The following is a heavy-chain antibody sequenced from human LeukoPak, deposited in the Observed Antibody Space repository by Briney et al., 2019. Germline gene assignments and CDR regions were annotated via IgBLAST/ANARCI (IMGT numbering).Heavy chain of an antibody. V-gene: IGHV3-23*01. J-gene: IGHJ4*02. CDR3: AKGYIQLWWFDY. CDR2: ISGSGDGA. CDR1: GFTFSTYA. D-gene: IGHD2-21*01. Sequence: GGSLRLSCAASGFTFSTYAMSWVRQAPGKGLQWVSLISGSGDGAHYADSVKGRFTIYRDNSKNTVYLQMTNLRAEDTAVYYCAKGYIQLWWFDYWGQGTLVTVSS.